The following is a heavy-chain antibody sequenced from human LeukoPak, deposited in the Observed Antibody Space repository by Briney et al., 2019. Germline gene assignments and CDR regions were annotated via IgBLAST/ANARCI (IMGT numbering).Heavy chain of an antibody. CDR1: GGSFSGYY. V-gene: IGHV4-34*01. CDR2: INHSGST. Sequence: PSETLSLTCAVYGGSFSGYYWRWIRQPPGKGLEWIGEINHSGSTNYNPSLKSRVTISVDTSKNQFSLKLSSVTDADMAVYYCARGCGVVITFDYWGQGTLVTVSS. J-gene: IGHJ4*02. D-gene: IGHD3-3*01. CDR3: ARGCGVVITFDY.